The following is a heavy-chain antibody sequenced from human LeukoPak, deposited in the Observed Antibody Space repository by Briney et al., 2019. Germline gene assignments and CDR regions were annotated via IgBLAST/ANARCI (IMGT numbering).Heavy chain of an antibody. CDR1: GFTFDDYA. Sequence: GGSLRLSCAASGFTFDDYAMHWVRQAPGKGLEWVSGISWNSGSIGYADSVEGRFTISRDNAKNSLYLQMNSLRAEDTALYYCAKDVYDFWSGSNWFDPWGQGTLVTVSS. CDR2: ISWNSGSI. V-gene: IGHV3-9*01. D-gene: IGHD3-3*01. J-gene: IGHJ5*02. CDR3: AKDVYDFWSGSNWFDP.